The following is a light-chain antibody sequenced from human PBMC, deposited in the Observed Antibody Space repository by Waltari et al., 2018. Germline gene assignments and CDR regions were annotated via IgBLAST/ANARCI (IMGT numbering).Light chain of an antibody. CDR2: DAS. V-gene: IGKV3D-20*01. J-gene: IGKJ5*01. CDR1: QSVSSSS. Sequence: EIVLTQSPATLSLSPGERATLSCGASQSVSSSSLAWYQQKPGLAPRPLIHDASSRATGIPDRFSGSGSGTDFTLTISRLEPEDFAVYYCQQYGSSPPGITFGQGTRLEIK. CDR3: QQYGSSPPGIT.